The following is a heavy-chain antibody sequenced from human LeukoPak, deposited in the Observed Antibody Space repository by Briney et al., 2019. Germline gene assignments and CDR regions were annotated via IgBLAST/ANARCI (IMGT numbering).Heavy chain of an antibody. CDR3: ARDRGRLYCSSTSCPGWFDP. CDR1: GFTFSSYE. CDR2: ISNSGSTI. Sequence: GGSLRLSCAASGFTFSSYEMNWVRQAPGKGLEWVSYISNSGSTIYYADSEKGRFTISRDNAKNSLYLQMNSLRAEDTAVYYCARDRGRLYCSSTSCPGWFDPWGQGTLVTVSS. D-gene: IGHD2-2*01. V-gene: IGHV3-48*03. J-gene: IGHJ5*02.